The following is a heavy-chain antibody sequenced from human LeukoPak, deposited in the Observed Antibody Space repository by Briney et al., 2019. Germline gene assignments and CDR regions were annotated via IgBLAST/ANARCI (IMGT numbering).Heavy chain of an antibody. J-gene: IGHJ4*02. V-gene: IGHV3-74*01. Sequence: GGSLRLSCAASGFTFSSYWMHWVRQAPGKGLVWVSRVDTDGSSTRYADSVKGRFTISRDNAKNTLYLQMNSLRAEDTAVYYCARERPRYCSGGSCYSYYFDYWGQGTLVTVSS. CDR1: GFTFSSYW. D-gene: IGHD2-15*01. CDR3: ARERPRYCSGGSCYSYYFDY. CDR2: VDTDGSST.